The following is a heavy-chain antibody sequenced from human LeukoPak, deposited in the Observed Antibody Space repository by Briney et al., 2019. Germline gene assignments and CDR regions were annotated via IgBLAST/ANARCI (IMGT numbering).Heavy chain of an antibody. D-gene: IGHD1-14*01. CDR3: ARGTSVDY. CDR1: GGSFSGYY. V-gene: IGHV4-59*01. J-gene: IGHJ4*02. Sequence: SETLSLTCAVYGGSFSGYYWSWIRQPPGKGLEWIGYIYYSGSTNYNPSLKSRVNMSVDTSKNQFSLKLSSVTAADTAVYYCARGTSVDYWGQGTLVTVSS. CDR2: IYYSGST.